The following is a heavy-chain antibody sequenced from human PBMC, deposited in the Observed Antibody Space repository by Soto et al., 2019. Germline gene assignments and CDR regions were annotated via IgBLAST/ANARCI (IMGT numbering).Heavy chain of an antibody. D-gene: IGHD6-19*01. CDR1: GGTFRSYA. V-gene: IGHV1-69*13. CDR3: ARDSSSGRYWYFDL. J-gene: IGHJ2*01. CDR2: IIPIFGTA. Sequence: ASVKVSCKASGGTFRSYAISWVRQAPGQGLEWMGGIIPIFGTANYAQKFQGRVTITADESTSTAYMELSSLRSEDTAVYYCARDSSSGRYWYFDLWGRGTLVTVSS.